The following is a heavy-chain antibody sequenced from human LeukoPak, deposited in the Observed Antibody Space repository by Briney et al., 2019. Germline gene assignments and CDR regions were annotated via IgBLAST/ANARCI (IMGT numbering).Heavy chain of an antibody. D-gene: IGHD3-22*01. CDR3: AKAPERYDSIGTFDY. J-gene: IGHJ4*02. CDR2: ISYDGSNK. V-gene: IGHV3-30*18. CDR1: GFTFSSYG. Sequence: PGASLRLSCAASGFTFSSYGMHWVRQAPGKGLEWVAVISYDGSNKYYADSVKGRFTISRDNSKNTLYLQMNSLRAEDTAVYYCAKAPERYDSIGTFDYWGKGTLVTVSS.